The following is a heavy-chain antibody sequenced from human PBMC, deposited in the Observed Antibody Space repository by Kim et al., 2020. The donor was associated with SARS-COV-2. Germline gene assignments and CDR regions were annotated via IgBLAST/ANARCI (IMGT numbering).Heavy chain of an antibody. CDR3: ATNVVGATEGVDY. J-gene: IGHJ4*02. V-gene: IGHV1-24*01. Sequence: AQKFPCRVTMTVDTSKATAYMELSSLRSEDTAVYYCATNVVGATEGVDYWGQGTLVTVSS. D-gene: IGHD1-26*01.